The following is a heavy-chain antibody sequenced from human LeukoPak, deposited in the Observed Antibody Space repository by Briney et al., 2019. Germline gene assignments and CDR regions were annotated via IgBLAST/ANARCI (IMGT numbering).Heavy chain of an antibody. CDR3: ARDRYCSGGSCYDSNDAFEI. CDR1: GGSISSSSYY. D-gene: IGHD2-15*01. Sequence: SETLSLTCTVSGGSISSSSYYWGWIRQPPGKGLEWIGSIHYSGSTYYNPSLKSRVTISVDTSKNQFSLKLSSVTAADTAGYYCARDRYCSGGSCYDSNDAFEIWGQRAMLTVSS. V-gene: IGHV4-39*01. J-gene: IGHJ3*02. CDR2: IHYSGST.